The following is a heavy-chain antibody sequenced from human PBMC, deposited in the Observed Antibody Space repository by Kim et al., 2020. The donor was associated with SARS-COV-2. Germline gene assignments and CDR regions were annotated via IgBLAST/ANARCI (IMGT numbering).Heavy chain of an antibody. V-gene: IGHV1-18*01. J-gene: IGHJ4*02. CDR1: GYTFTSYG. D-gene: IGHD3-10*01. Sequence: ASVKVSCKSSGYTFTSYGISWVRQAPGQGLEWMGWISASNGNTNYAQKLQGRVPMTTDKSTSTAYMELRGLRSDDTAVYYWARWITMVRGVIIPTNYFDYWGQGTLVTVSS. CDR2: ISASNGNT. CDR3: ARWITMVRGVIIPTNYFDY.